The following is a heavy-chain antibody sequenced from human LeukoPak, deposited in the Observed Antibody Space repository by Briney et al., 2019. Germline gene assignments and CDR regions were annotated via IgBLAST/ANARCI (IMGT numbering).Heavy chain of an antibody. V-gene: IGHV4-34*01. Sequence: PSETLSLTCAVYGGSFSGYYWSWIRQPPGKGLEWIGEINHSGSTNYNPSLKSRVTISVDTSKNQFSLKLSSVTAADTAVYYCARLGYCSSTSCLGDYWGQGTLVTVSS. J-gene: IGHJ4*02. CDR3: ARLGYCSSTSCLGDY. D-gene: IGHD2-2*01. CDR1: GGSFSGYY. CDR2: INHSGST.